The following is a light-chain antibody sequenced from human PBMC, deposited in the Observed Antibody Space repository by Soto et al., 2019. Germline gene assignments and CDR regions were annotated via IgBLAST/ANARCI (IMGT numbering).Light chain of an antibody. CDR1: RSNIGNNY. Sequence: QSVLTQPPSVSAAPGQKVTISCSGSRSNIGNNYVSWYQHLPGTAPKLLICENNKRPAGIPDRFSGSKSGTSATLDITGLQTGDEADYYCSTWDDSLRARVFGGGTKLTVL. V-gene: IGLV1-51*02. J-gene: IGLJ3*02. CDR2: ENN. CDR3: STWDDSLRARV.